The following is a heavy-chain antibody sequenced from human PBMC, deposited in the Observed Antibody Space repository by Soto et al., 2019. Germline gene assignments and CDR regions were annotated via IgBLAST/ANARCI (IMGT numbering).Heavy chain of an antibody. Sequence: PGGSLRLSCAASGFTFSSYAMHWVRQAPGKGLEGVAVISYDGSNKYYADSVKGRFTISRDNSKNTLYLQMNSLRAEDTAVYYCARENYDFWSGYPGGWFDPWGQGTLVTVSS. V-gene: IGHV3-30-3*01. D-gene: IGHD3-3*01. CDR1: GFTFSSYA. CDR3: ARENYDFWSGYPGGWFDP. CDR2: ISYDGSNK. J-gene: IGHJ5*02.